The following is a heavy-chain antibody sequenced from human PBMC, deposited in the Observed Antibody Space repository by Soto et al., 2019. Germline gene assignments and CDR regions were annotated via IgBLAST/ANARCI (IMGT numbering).Heavy chain of an antibody. V-gene: IGHV4-31*03. CDR3: VRGDYGDYGRDNYYYYMDV. J-gene: IGHJ6*03. CDR1: GGCISSGGYY. Sequence: TLSLTYPVSGGCISSGGYYWSWIRQHPGKGKKWIEYIYYSGSTYYNPSLKSRVTISVDTSKNQFSLKLSSVTAADTAVYYCVRGDYGDYGRDNYYYYMDVWGKGTTVTVSS. D-gene: IGHD4-17*01. CDR2: IYYSGST.